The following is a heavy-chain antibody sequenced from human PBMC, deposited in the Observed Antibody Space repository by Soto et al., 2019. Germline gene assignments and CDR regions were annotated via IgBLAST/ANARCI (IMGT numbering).Heavy chain of an antibody. V-gene: IGHV1-69*13. J-gene: IGHJ5*02. CDR1: GGTFSSYA. CDR3: ARLYYDILTGSHP. D-gene: IGHD3-9*01. CDR2: IIPIFGTA. Sequence: SVKVSCKASGGTFSSYAISWVRQAPGQGLEWMGGIIPIFGTANYAQKFQGRVTITADESTSTAYMEPSSLRSEDTAVYYCARLYYDILTGSHPWGQGTLVTVSS.